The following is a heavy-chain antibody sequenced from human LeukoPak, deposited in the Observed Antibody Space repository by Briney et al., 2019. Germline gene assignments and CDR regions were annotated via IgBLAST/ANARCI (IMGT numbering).Heavy chain of an antibody. D-gene: IGHD5-12*01. J-gene: IGHJ2*01. CDR3: ARGGGGYSWYFDL. V-gene: IGHV4-31*03. CDR1: GGSISSGGYY. CDR2: IYYSGST. Sequence: SETLSLTCTVSGGSISSGGYYWSWIRQHPGKGLEWIGYIYYSGSTYYTPSLKNRVTISVATSKNQFSLRLSSVTALDTAVYYCARGGGGYSWYFDLWGRGTLVTVSS.